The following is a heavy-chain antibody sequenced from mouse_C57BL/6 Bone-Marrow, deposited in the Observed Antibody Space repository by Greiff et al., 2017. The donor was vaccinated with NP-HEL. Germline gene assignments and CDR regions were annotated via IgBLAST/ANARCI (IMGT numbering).Heavy chain of an antibody. CDR3: ARATVVAFDY. D-gene: IGHD1-1*01. J-gene: IGHJ2*01. V-gene: IGHV1-19*01. CDR2: INPYNGGT. Sequence: EVHLVESGPVLVKPGASVKMSCKASGYTFTDYYMNWVKQSHGKSLEWIGVINPYNGGTSYNQKFKGKATLTVDKSSSTAYMELNSLTSEDSAVYYCARATVVAFDYWGQGTTLTVSS. CDR1: GYTFTDYY.